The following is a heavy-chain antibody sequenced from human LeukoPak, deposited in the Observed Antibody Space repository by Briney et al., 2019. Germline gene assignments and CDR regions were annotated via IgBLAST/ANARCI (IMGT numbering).Heavy chain of an antibody. CDR3: ARGPGPVFGGSTGGPGTEAFDI. V-gene: IGHV3-23*01. CDR1: GFNFRSYG. CDR2: ISGSGGNT. Sequence: PGGSLRLSCAASGFNFRSYGMSWVRQAPGKGLEWVSVISGSGGNTDYADSVKGRFTISRDNSKNKVDLQMNSLRPEDTAVYYCARGPGPVFGGSTGGPGTEAFDIWGQGTMVTVSS. J-gene: IGHJ3*02. D-gene: IGHD3-16*01.